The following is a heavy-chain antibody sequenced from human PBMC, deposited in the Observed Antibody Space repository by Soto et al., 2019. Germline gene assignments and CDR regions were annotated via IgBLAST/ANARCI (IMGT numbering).Heavy chain of an antibody. V-gene: IGHV4-39*01. Sequence: SETLSLTCTVSGGSIDRSNYYWDWLRQPPGKGLEWIGTTYYNGNAYYNPSLKSRVSMSVDTSKNQFSLKLVSVTAADTAVYYCARHFVAVVIKGWGYWGQGTLVTVSS. CDR2: TYYNGNA. D-gene: IGHD3-10*01. J-gene: IGHJ4*02. CDR1: GGSIDRSNYY. CDR3: ARHFVAVVIKGWGY.